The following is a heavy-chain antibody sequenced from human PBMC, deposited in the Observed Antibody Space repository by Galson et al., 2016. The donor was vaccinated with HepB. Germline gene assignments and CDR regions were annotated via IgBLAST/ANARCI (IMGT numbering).Heavy chain of an antibody. J-gene: IGHJ4*02. Sequence: SVKVSCKASGYAFTNYAINWVRLAPGHGLQWMGWINTNTGNPTYAQGFTGRFVFSLDTSVSTAYLQVSSLKAEDAAVYYCARVTSGTHGVYIDYWGQGTLVTVSS. CDR2: INTNTGNP. CDR1: GYAFTNYA. CDR3: ARVTSGTHGVYIDY. D-gene: IGHD1-26*01. V-gene: IGHV7-4-1*02.